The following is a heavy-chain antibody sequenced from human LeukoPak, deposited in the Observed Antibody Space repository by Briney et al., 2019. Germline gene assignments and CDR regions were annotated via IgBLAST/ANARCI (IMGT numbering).Heavy chain of an antibody. Sequence: GRSLRLSCAASGFTFSSYGMHWVRQAPGKGLEWVAVIWYDGSNKYYADSVKGRFTISRDNSKNTLYLQMNSLRAEDTAVYYCAKEGSSGWYFDYYYHMDVWGKGTTVTVSS. J-gene: IGHJ6*03. V-gene: IGHV3-33*06. CDR3: AKEGSSGWYFDYYYHMDV. D-gene: IGHD6-19*01. CDR2: IWYDGSNK. CDR1: GFTFSSYG.